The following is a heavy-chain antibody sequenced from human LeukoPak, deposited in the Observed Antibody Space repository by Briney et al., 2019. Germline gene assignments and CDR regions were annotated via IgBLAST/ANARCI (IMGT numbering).Heavy chain of an antibody. J-gene: IGHJ5*02. CDR3: ARGSKMLGYNWFDP. D-gene: IGHD1-26*01. Sequence: PGGSLRLSCAASGFTFSDYYMSWVRQPPGKGLEWIGEINHSGSTNYIPSLKSRVTISVDTSKNQFSLKLSSVTAADTAVYYCARGSKMLGYNWFDPWGQGTLVTVSS. CDR1: GFTFSDYY. V-gene: IGHV4-34*01. CDR2: INHSGST.